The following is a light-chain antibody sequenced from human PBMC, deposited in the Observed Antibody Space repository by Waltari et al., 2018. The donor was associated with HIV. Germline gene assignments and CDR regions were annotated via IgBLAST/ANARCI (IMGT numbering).Light chain of an antibody. V-gene: IGKV4-1*01. CDR2: LAS. J-gene: IGKJ1*01. CDR1: QSVLYSSNNKNY. Sequence: DIVMTQSPDSLAVSLGERATINCKSSQSVLYSSNNKNYLAWYQQKPGQPTKLLIYLASTRESWVPDRFSGSGSGTDFTLTISSLQAEDVAVYYCQQYYSTPWTFGQGTKVEIK. CDR3: QQYYSTPWT.